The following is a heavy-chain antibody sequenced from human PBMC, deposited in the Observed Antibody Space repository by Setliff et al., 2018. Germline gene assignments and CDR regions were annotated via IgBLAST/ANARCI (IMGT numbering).Heavy chain of an antibody. V-gene: IGHV3-48*01. CDR1: GFIFSNYR. CDR3: AGEGSSGWNGGGVDS. CDR2: ISSSSSSK. D-gene: IGHD6-19*01. Sequence: GGSLRLSCSASGFIFSNYRMTWVRQAPGLGLEWVSSISSSSSSKNYADSVKGRFTISRDNSKNSLYLQMNSLRSEDTAVYYCAGEGSSGWNGGGVDSWGQGTLVTVSS. J-gene: IGHJ4*02.